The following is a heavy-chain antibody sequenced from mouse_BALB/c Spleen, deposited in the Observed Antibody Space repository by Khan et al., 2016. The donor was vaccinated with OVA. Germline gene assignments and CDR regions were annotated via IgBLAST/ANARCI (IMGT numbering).Heavy chain of an antibody. D-gene: IGHD2-4*01. V-gene: IGHV2-2*02. CDR3: ARRGYDYGRGALFAY. CDR1: GFSLANYS. J-gene: IGHJ3*01. CDR2: IWSDGST. Sequence: QVQLKQSGPGLVQPSQSLSITCTVSGFSLANYSVHWVRQSPGKGLEWLGVIWSDGSTDYNAAFISRLTISKDNSRRQVFVKVNSLQPNDTAIYYCARRGYDYGRGALFAYWGQGTLVTVAA.